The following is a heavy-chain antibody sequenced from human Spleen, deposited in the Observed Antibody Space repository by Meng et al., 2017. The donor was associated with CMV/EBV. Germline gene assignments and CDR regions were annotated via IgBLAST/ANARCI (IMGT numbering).Heavy chain of an antibody. CDR1: GFMFSNYK. CDR3: ARGYDYPSPLDY. Sequence: GESLKISCAASGFMFSNYKMNWVRQAPGKGLEWLSDISSSGTTISYADSVKGRFIISRDNGKDSLYLQMNSLRAEDTAIYYCARGYDYPSPLDYWGQGALVTVSS. J-gene: IGHJ4*02. D-gene: IGHD5-12*01. CDR2: ISSSGTTI. V-gene: IGHV3-48*03.